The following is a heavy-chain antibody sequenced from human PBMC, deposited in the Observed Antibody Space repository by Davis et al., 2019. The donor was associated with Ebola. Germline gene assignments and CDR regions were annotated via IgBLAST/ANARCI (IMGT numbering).Heavy chain of an antibody. CDR2: INAGNGNT. J-gene: IGHJ4*02. Sequence: AASVTVSCKASGYTFTSYAMHWVRQAPGQRLEWMGWINAGNGNTKYSQKFQGRVTITRDTSASTAYMELSSLRSEDTAVYYCASDYGDYGEGHFDYWGQGTLVTVSS. D-gene: IGHD4-17*01. CDR1: GYTFTSYA. V-gene: IGHV1-3*01. CDR3: ASDYGDYGEGHFDY.